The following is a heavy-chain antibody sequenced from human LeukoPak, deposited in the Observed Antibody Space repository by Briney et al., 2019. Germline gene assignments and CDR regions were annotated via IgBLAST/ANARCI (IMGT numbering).Heavy chain of an antibody. J-gene: IGHJ3*01. Sequence: GGSLRLSCSVSTFTSSNYCMSWVLQPPAKGLEWVANIKQDGSEKYYVGSMKGRFTISRDNAKRSLYLQMNSLTAADTAMYYCAREGFRDTGYDLWGKGTMVTVSS. V-gene: IGHV3-7*03. CDR1: TFTSSNYC. CDR3: AREGFRDTGYDL. CDR2: IKQDGSEK. D-gene: IGHD3-10*01.